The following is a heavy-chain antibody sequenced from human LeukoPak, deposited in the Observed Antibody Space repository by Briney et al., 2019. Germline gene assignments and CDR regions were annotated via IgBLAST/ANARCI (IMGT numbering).Heavy chain of an antibody. CDR1: GFTFSSYA. CDR2: ISYDGSNK. V-gene: IGHV3-30*14. CDR3: AREKVYCSGGSCYYYHGMDV. J-gene: IGHJ6*02. D-gene: IGHD2-15*01. Sequence: GGSLRLSCAASGFTFSSYAMHWVRQAPGKGLEWVAVISYDGSNKYYADSVKGRFTISRDNSKNTLYLQMNSLRAEDTAVYYCAREKVYCSGGSCYYYHGMDVWGQGTTVTVSS.